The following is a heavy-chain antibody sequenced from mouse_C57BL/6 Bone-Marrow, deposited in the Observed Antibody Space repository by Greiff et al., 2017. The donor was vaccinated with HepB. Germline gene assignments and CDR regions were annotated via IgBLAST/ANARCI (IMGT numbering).Heavy chain of an antibody. Sequence: EVKLMESGGDLVKPGGSLKLSCAASGFPFSSYGMSWVRQTPDKRLEWVATISSVGSYTYYPDSVKGRFTISRDNAKNTLYLQMRSLKSEDKAMYYCARHGNYVYYAMDYWGQGTSVTVSS. CDR2: ISSVGSYT. J-gene: IGHJ4*01. CDR1: GFPFSSYG. D-gene: IGHD2-1*01. V-gene: IGHV5-6*01. CDR3: ARHGNYVYYAMDY.